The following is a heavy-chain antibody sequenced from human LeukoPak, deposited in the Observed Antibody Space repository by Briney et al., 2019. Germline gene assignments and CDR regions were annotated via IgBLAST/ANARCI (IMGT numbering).Heavy chain of an antibody. CDR3: ASGDYVREFVY. CDR1: GGSISSSSYY. Sequence: SETLSLTCTVSGGSISSSSYYWGWIRQPPGKGLEWSGSIYYSGSTYYNPSLKSRVTISVDTSKNQFSLKLSSVTAADTAVYYCASGDYVREFVYWGQGTLVTVSS. CDR2: IYYSGST. D-gene: IGHD4-17*01. J-gene: IGHJ4*02. V-gene: IGHV4-39*01.